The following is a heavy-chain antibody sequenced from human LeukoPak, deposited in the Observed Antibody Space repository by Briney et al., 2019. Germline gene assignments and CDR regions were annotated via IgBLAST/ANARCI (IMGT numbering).Heavy chain of an antibody. D-gene: IGHD2-2*01. CDR1: GFTFSSYA. CDR2: ISGSGGST. CDR3: ATGRTILVVPAAMPDY. J-gene: IGHJ4*02. V-gene: IGHV3-23*01. Sequence: GGSLRPSCAASGFTFSSYAMSWVRQVPGKGLEWVSAISGSGGSTYYADSVKGRFTISRDNSKNTLYLQMNSLRAEDTAVYYCATGRTILVVPAAMPDYWGQGTLVTVSS.